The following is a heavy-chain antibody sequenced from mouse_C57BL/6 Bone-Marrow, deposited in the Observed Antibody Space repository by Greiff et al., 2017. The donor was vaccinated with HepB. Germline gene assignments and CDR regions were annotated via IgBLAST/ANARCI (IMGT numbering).Heavy chain of an antibody. J-gene: IGHJ3*01. CDR3: ARHEKGFYGNYETRFAY. CDR2: FYPGSGSI. CDR1: GYTFTEYT. D-gene: IGHD2-1*01. V-gene: IGHV1-62-2*01. Sequence: QVQLQQSGAELVKPGASVKLSCKASGYTFTEYTIHWVKQRSGQGLEWIGWFYPGSGSIKYNEKFKDKATLTADKSSSTVYMELSRLTSEDSAVYFCARHEKGFYGNYETRFAYWGQGTLVTVSA.